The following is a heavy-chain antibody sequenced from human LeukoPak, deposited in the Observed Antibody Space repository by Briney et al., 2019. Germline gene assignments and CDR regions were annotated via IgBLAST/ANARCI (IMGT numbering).Heavy chain of an antibody. CDR2: IIPIFGTA. V-gene: IGHV1-69*05. CDR3: ASGLGYYDSSGYYTDLDY. J-gene: IGHJ4*02. D-gene: IGHD3-22*01. CDR1: GGTFSSYA. Sequence: SVKVSCKASGGTFSSYAISWVRQAPGQGLEWMGGIIPIFGTANYAQKFQGRVTVTTDESTSTAYMELSSLRSEDTAVYYCASGLGYYDSSGYYTDLDYWGQGTLVTVSS.